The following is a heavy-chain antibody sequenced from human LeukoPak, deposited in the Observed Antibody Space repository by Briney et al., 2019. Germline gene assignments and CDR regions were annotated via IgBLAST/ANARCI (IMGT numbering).Heavy chain of an antibody. D-gene: IGHD3-10*01. Sequence: GGSLRLSCAAAAFTFSDYYMSWIRQAPGKWLEWVSYISSSSSYTNYADSVKGRFTISRDNAKNSLYLQMNSLRAEDTAVYYCARRSSGSYYRYFDYWGQGTLVTVSS. CDR1: AFTFSDYY. J-gene: IGHJ4*02. CDR3: ARRSSGSYYRYFDY. CDR2: ISSSSSYT. V-gene: IGHV3-11*06.